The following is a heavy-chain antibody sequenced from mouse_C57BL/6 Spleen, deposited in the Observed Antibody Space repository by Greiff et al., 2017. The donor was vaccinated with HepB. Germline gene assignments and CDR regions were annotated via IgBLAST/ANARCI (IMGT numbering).Heavy chain of an antibody. D-gene: IGHD2-4*01. J-gene: IGHJ3*01. Sequence: VQLQQPGAELVRLGSSVKLSCKASGYTFTSYWMHWVKQRPIQGLEWIGNIDPSDSETHYNQKFKDKATLTVDKSSSTAYMQLSSLTSEDSAVYYCARGGYYDYDGTFAYWGQGTLVTVSA. CDR1: GYTFTSYW. V-gene: IGHV1-52*01. CDR2: IDPSDSET. CDR3: ARGGYYDYDGTFAY.